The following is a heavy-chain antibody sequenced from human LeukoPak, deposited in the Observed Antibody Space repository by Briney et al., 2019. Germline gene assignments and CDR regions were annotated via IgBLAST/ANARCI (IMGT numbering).Heavy chain of an antibody. J-gene: IGHJ2*01. D-gene: IGHD1-7*01. CDR1: GFIFSTYA. CDR2: ISSNGGST. CDR3: ASSPPTGTTWYFDL. V-gene: IGHV3-64*01. Sequence: PGGSLRLSCAASGFIFSTYAMHWVRQAPGKGLEYVSGISSNGGSTYYATSVKGRFTISRDNSKNTLYFQMGSLRAEDMAVYYCASSPPTGTTWYFDLWGRGTLVTVSS.